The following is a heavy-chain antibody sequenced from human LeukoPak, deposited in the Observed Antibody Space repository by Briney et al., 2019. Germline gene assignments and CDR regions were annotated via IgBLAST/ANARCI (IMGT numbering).Heavy chain of an antibody. CDR1: GFTFSSYA. J-gene: IGHJ4*02. V-gene: IGHV3-23*01. D-gene: IGHD3-10*01. Sequence: GGSLRLSCAASGFTFSSYAMSWVRQAPGKGLEWVSAISCSGGSTYYADSVKGRFTISRDNSKNTLYLQMNSLRAEDTAVYYCAKHRGPMVNLDLDYWGQGTLVTVSS. CDR3: AKHRGPMVNLDLDY. CDR2: ISCSGGST.